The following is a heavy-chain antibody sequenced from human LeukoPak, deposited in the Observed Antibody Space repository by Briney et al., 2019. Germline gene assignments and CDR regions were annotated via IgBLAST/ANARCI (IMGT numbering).Heavy chain of an antibody. CDR1: GLTLSTYD. CDR2: IGAAGDT. CDR3: ARGHGIWSGSRPSNAFDI. Sequence: PGGSLRLSCAASGLTLSTYDMHWVRQTTGEGLEWISAIGAAGDTYYSDSVQGRFTISRENGKNSLFLQMNSLRAGDTAMYFCARGHGIWSGSRPSNAFDIWGQGTMVTVSS. V-gene: IGHV3-13*04. J-gene: IGHJ3*02. D-gene: IGHD3-3*01.